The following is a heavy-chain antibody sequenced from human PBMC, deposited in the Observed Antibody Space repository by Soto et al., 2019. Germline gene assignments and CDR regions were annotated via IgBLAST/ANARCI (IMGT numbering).Heavy chain of an antibody. V-gene: IGHV4-59*12. CDR3: ARGSEAAAGTLYFDY. CDR1: GGSISSYY. J-gene: IGHJ4*02. CDR2: INYRGST. Sequence: SETLSLTCTVSGGSISSYYWSWIRQPPGKGLEWIGDINYRGSTNYNPSLKSRVTISVDTSKNQFSLNLSSVTAADTAVYYCARGSEAAAGTLYFDYWGQGNLVTVSS. D-gene: IGHD6-13*01.